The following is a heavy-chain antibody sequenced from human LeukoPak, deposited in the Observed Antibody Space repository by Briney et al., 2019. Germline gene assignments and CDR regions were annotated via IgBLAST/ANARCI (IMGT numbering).Heavy chain of an antibody. J-gene: IGHJ4*02. CDR3: ARDNGDYVYYFDY. V-gene: IGHV4-59*01. CDR2: IYYSGST. CDR1: GGTISSYY. Sequence: PSETLSLTCTVSGGTISSYYWSWIRQPPAKGLEWIGYIYYSGSTSYNPSLKSRVTISVDTSKNQFSLKLSSVTAADTAVYYCARDNGDYVYYFDYWGQGTLVTVSS. D-gene: IGHD4-17*01.